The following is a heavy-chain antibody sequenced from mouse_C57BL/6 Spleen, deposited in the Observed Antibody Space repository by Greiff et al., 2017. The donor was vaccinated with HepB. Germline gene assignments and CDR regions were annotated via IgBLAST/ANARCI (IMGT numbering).Heavy chain of an antibody. J-gene: IGHJ1*03. CDR2: IDPSDSYT. V-gene: IGHV1-50*01. CDR3: ASTIYYYGPDV. CDR1: GYTFTSYW. D-gene: IGHD1-1*01. Sequence: QVQLKQPGAELVKPGASVKLSCKASGYTFTSYWMQWVKQRPGQGLEWIGEIDPSDSYTNYNQKFKGKATLTVDTSSSTAYMQLSSLTSEDSAVYYCASTIYYYGPDVWGTGTTVTVSS.